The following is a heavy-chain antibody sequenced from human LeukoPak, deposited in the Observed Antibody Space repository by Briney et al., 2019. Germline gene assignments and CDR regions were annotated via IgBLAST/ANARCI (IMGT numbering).Heavy chain of an antibody. V-gene: IGHV3-23*01. CDR1: GFTFGSYA. J-gene: IGHJ4*02. CDR2: INTNGGST. D-gene: IGHD3-22*01. CDR3: AIMHPYYDGNGYWVQ. Sequence: AGGSLRLSCAASGFTFGSYAMSWVRQAPGKGLEWVSGINTNGGSTAYADSVKGRFTISRDNPRNTLYMQMNSLSAEDTALYYCAIMHPYYDGNGYWVQWGQGTLVTVSS.